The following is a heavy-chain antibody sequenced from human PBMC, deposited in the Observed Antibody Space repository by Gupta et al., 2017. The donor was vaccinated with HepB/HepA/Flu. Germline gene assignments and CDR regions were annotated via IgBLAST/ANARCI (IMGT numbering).Heavy chain of an antibody. V-gene: IGHV2-5*02. D-gene: IGHD3-22*01. J-gene: IGHJ4*02. CDR3: ARGDSSGYHYFFDY. CDR1: GFSLSTSGVG. Sequence: QITLKESGPTLVKPTQTLTLTCTFSGFSLSTSGVGVGWIRQPPGKALEWLAIIYWDDDKRYSPARKSRLAISQDTSKYQVVLTMTKMDPVDTATYYCARGDSSGYHYFFDYGGQGTLVTVSS. CDR2: IYWDDDK.